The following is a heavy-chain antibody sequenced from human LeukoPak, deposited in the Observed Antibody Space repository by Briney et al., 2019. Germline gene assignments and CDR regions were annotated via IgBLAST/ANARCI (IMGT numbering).Heavy chain of an antibody. Sequence: PSQTLSPTCTVSGGSISSGDYYWSWIRQPPGKGLEWIGYIYYSGSTYYNPSLKSRVTISVDTSKNQFSLKLSSVTAADTAVYYCARVVTMIVVAPYDAFDIWGQGTMVTVSS. D-gene: IGHD3-22*01. V-gene: IGHV4-30-4*01. J-gene: IGHJ3*02. CDR3: ARVVTMIVVAPYDAFDI. CDR1: GGSISSGDYY. CDR2: IYYSGST.